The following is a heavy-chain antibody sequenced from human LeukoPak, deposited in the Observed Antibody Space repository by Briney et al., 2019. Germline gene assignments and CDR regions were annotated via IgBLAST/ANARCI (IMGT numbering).Heavy chain of an antibody. CDR2: FDPEDGET. Sequence: GASVKVSCKVSGYTLTELSMHWVRQAPGKGLEWMGGFDPEDGETIYARKFQGRVTMTEDTSTDTAYMELSSLRSEDTAVYYCAGREANWDDARDWFDPWGQGTLVTVSS. D-gene: IGHD1-20*01. J-gene: IGHJ5*02. CDR3: AGREANWDDARDWFDP. V-gene: IGHV1-24*01. CDR1: GYTLTELS.